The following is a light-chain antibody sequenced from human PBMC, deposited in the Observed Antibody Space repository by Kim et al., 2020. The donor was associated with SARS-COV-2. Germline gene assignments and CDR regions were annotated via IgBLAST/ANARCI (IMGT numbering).Light chain of an antibody. V-gene: IGLV4-60*03. CDR2: VEGSGSY. Sequence: QPVLTQSSSASASLGSSVKLTCTLSSGHSNYFIAWHQQQPGKAPRFLMKVEGSGSYNKGGGVPDRFSGSRSGADRYLIISNLHSEDEADYYCETWDSNIQVFGEGTQLTVL. CDR1: SGHSNYF. J-gene: IGLJ3*02. CDR3: ETWDSNIQV.